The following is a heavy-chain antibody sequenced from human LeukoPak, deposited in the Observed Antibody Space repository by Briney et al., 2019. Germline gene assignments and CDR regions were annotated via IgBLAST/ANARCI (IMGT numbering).Heavy chain of an antibody. D-gene: IGHD3-9*01. CDR2: IYYSGST. J-gene: IGHJ4*02. CDR3: AREAISRSIDY. Sequence: SETLSLTCTVSGGSISSYYWSWLRQPPGKGLEWIGYIYYSGSTNYNPSLKSRVTISVDTSKNQFSLKLSSVTAADTAVYYCAREAISRSIDYWGQGTLVTVSS. CDR1: GGSISSYY. V-gene: IGHV4-59*01.